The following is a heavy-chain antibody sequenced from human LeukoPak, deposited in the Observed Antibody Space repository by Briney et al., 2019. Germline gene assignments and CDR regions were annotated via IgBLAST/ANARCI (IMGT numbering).Heavy chain of an antibody. CDR3: AREPSVTMVRGVKRGAFDI. V-gene: IGHV4-4*07. J-gene: IGHJ3*02. D-gene: IGHD3-10*01. CDR2: IYASGST. CDR1: GGSISGHY. Sequence: SETLSLTCTVSGGSISGHYWTWIRQPAGKGLEWIGRIYASGSTNYNPSLKSRVTISIDTSKNQFSLKLSSVTAADTAVYYCAREPSVTMVRGVKRGAFDIWGQGTMVTVSS.